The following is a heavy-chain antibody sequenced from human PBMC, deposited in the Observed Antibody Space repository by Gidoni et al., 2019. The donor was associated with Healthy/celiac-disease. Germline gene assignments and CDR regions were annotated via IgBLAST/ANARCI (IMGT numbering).Heavy chain of an antibody. Sequence: EVQLVESGGGLVRPGGSLRLSCAASGLTFSTAWMSWVRQAPGKGLEWVGRIKSKTDGGTTDYAAPVKGRFTISRDDSKNTLYLQMNSLKTEDTAVYYCTTGVIKVATAYFDYWGQGTLVTVSS. J-gene: IGHJ4*02. V-gene: IGHV3-15*01. CDR3: TTGVIKVATAYFDY. CDR2: IKSKTDGGTT. CDR1: GLTFSTAW. D-gene: IGHD5-12*01.